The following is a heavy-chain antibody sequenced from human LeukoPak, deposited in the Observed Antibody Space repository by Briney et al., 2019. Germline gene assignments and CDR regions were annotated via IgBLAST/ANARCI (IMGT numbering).Heavy chain of an antibody. V-gene: IGHV3-21*01. Sequence: GGSLRLSCAASGFTFSSYSMNWVRQAPGKGLEWVSSVSSSSYIYYADSVKGRFTISRDNAKNSLYLQMNSLRAEDTAVYYCARVWFGELLLDYWGQGTLVTVSS. J-gene: IGHJ4*02. CDR3: ARVWFGELLLDY. CDR1: GFTFSSYS. CDR2: VSSSSYI. D-gene: IGHD3-10*01.